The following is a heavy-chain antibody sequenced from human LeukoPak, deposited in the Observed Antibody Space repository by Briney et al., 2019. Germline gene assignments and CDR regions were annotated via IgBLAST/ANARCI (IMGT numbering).Heavy chain of an antibody. J-gene: IGHJ6*02. Sequence: KSSETLSLTCTVSGGSISSYYWSWIRQPPGKGLEWIGYIYYSGSTNYNPSLKSRVTISVDTSKNQFSLKLSSVTAADTAVYYCARHLTSDSSSWGYYYGMDVWGQGTTVTVSS. D-gene: IGHD6-13*01. CDR2: IYYSGST. V-gene: IGHV4-59*08. CDR3: ARHLTSDSSSWGYYYGMDV. CDR1: GGSISSYY.